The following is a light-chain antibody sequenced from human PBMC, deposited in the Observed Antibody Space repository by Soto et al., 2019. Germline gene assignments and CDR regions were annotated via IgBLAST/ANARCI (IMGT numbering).Light chain of an antibody. J-gene: IGLJ2*01. V-gene: IGLV1-51*01. Sequence: QSVLTQPPSVSAAPGQKVTISCSGSSSNIGNNYVSWYQQLPGTAPKLLIYDNNKRPSGFPARFSGSKTGTSATLGITGRQTGDEADYYCGTWDSSLSAGVFGGGTKVTVL. CDR1: SSNIGNNY. CDR3: GTWDSSLSAGV. CDR2: DNN.